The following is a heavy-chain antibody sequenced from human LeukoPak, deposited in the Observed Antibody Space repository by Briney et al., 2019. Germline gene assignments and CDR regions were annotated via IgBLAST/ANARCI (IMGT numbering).Heavy chain of an antibody. D-gene: IGHD3-22*01. Sequence: LETLSLTCTVSGGSISSYYWSWIRQPPGKGLEWIGYIYYSGSTNYNPSLKSRVTISVDTSKNQFSLKLSSVTAADTAVYYCARLGPGYDSSGYYYFDYWGQGTLVTVSS. V-gene: IGHV4-59*08. CDR3: ARLGPGYDSSGYYYFDY. CDR1: GGSISSYY. J-gene: IGHJ4*02. CDR2: IYYSGST.